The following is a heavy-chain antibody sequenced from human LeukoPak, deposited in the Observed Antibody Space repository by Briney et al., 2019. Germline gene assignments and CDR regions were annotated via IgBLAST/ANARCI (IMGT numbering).Heavy chain of an antibody. CDR1: GFTFSSYS. CDR2: ISSSSSTI. D-gene: IGHD6-19*01. Sequence: GGSLRLSCAASGFTFSSYSMNWVRQAPGKGLEWVSYISSSSSTIYYADSVKGRFTISRDNAKNSLYLQMNSLRAEDTAVYYCARDLPQPAFGEQWLVRGAFDFWGQGTMVTVSS. CDR3: ARDLPQPAFGEQWLVRGAFDF. V-gene: IGHV3-48*01. J-gene: IGHJ3*01.